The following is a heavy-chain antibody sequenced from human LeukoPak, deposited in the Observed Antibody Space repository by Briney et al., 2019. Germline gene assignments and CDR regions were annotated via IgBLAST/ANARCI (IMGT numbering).Heavy chain of an antibody. CDR2: IKSETDGGTT. Sequence: PGGSLRLSCAASGFTFSNAWMNWVRQAPGKGLEWVGRIKSETDGGTTDYVAPVKGRFIISRDDSKNTLYLQMNSLKTEDTAFYYCTTGNFGPYWGQGTLVTVSP. D-gene: IGHD3-10*01. CDR3: TTGNFGPY. V-gene: IGHV3-15*07. CDR1: GFTFSNAW. J-gene: IGHJ4*02.